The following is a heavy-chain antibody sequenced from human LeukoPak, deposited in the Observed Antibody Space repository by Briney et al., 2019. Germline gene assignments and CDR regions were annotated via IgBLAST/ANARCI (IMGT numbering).Heavy chain of an antibody. J-gene: IGHJ6*03. CDR3: ARGDYYYMDV. CDR2: ISSSSSYI. CDR1: GFTFSSYS. Sequence: MAGGSLRLSCAASGFTFSSYSMNWVRQAAGKGLEWVSSISSSSSYIHNADSVKGRFTISRDNAKNSLFLQMNGLRAEDTAIYYCARGDYYYMDVWGKGTTVTVSS. V-gene: IGHV3-21*01.